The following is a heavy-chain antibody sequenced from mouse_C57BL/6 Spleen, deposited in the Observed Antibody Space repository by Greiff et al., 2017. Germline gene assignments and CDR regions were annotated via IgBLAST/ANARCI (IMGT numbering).Heavy chain of an antibody. CDR3: ARSRGIYYDYDVDY. CDR1: GFSLTSYG. CDR2: IGSGGST. Sequence: VQLQQSGPGLVQPSQSLSITCTVSGFSLTSYGVHWVRQSPGKGLEWLGVIGSGGSTDYNAAFISRLSISKDNSKSQVFFKMNSLQADDTAIYYCARSRGIYYDYDVDYWGQGTTLTVSS. V-gene: IGHV2-2*01. D-gene: IGHD2-4*01. J-gene: IGHJ2*01.